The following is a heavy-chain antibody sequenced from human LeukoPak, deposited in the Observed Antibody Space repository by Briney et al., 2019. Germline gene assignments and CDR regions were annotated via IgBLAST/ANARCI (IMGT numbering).Heavy chain of an antibody. CDR3: AKSERGWLSYYGSGSYLYFDY. V-gene: IGHV3-30*18. CDR2: ISYDGSNK. Sequence: GRSLRVSCAASGFTFSSYGMHWVRQAPGKGLEWVAVISYDGSNKYYADSVKGRFTISRDNSKNTLYLQMNSLRAEDTAVYYCAKSERGWLSYYGSGSYLYFDYWGQGTLVTVSS. CDR1: GFTFSSYG. J-gene: IGHJ4*02. D-gene: IGHD3-10*01.